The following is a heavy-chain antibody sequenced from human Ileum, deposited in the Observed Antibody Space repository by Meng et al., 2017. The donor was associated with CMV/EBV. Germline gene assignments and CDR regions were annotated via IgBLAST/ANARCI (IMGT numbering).Heavy chain of an antibody. D-gene: IGHD4-17*01. J-gene: IGHJ2*01. CDR1: EG. Sequence: EGVGCIRQPPGKALKWVALLYWDGDKRLSPSLRNRLTITKDTSKNQVVLTLANMDPADTGTYYCAHRPTTVSFYWYFDVWGRGTLVTVSS. CDR2: LYWDGDK. V-gene: IGHV2-5*02. CDR3: AHRPTTVSFYWYFDV.